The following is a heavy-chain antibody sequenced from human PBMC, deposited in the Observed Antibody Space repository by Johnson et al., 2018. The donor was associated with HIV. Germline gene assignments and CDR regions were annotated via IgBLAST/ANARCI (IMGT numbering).Heavy chain of an antibody. V-gene: IGHV3-30-3*01. CDR1: GFTFSSYA. CDR2: ISYDGSNK. Sequence: QVQLVESGGGVVQPGGSLILSCAASGFTFSSYAVHWVRQAPGKGLEWVAIISYDGSNKYYADSVKGRFTISRDNSKDTLYLQMNSLRAEDTALYYCARGRLGDPFPGAFDIWGQGTMVTVSS. CDR3: ARGRLGDPFPGAFDI. J-gene: IGHJ3*02. D-gene: IGHD3-16*01.